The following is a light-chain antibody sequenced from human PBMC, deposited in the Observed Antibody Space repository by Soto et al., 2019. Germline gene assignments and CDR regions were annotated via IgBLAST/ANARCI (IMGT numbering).Light chain of an antibody. J-gene: IGKJ1*01. CDR2: GTS. CDR3: QQYGRPPQT. Sequence: TVLTKSPATLSVTHGERATLSCRASQSVSSNLAWYQQKPGQAPRLLIYGTSSRATDIPDRFTGSGSGTDFTLTISRLEPEDFAVYSCQQYGRPPQTFGQGTKVDI. CDR1: QSVSSN. V-gene: IGKV3-20*01.